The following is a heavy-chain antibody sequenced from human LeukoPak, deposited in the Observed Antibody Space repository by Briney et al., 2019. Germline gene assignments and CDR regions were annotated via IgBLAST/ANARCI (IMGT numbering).Heavy chain of an antibody. V-gene: IGHV5-10-1*01. D-gene: IGHD2-2*01. CDR1: GYSFTSYW. CDR3: AGPDPYCSSTSCSGGGYYYYGMDV. J-gene: IGHJ6*04. Sequence: GESLRISCKGSGYSFTSYWISWVRQMPGKGLEWMGRIDPSDSYTNCSPSFQGHVTISADKSISTAYLQWSSLKASDTAMYYCAGPDPYCSSTSCSGGGYYYYGMDVWGKGTTVTVSS. CDR2: IDPSDSYT.